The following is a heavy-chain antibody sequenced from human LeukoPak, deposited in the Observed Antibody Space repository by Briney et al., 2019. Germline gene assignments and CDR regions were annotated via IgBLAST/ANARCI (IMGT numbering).Heavy chain of an antibody. CDR1: GGSISRSHYY. J-gene: IGHJ4*02. CDR3: AILPATDTYYYDRSGYYRPGVH. V-gene: IGHV4-39*07. CDR2: VYYRGST. Sequence: SETLSLTCSVSGGSISRSHYYWGWIRQPPGKGLQWIGSVYYRGSTYYSPSLKSRVTISVDTSKNQFSLKLSSVTAADTAVYYCAILPATDTYYYDRSGYYRPGVHWGQGTLVSVSS. D-gene: IGHD3-22*01.